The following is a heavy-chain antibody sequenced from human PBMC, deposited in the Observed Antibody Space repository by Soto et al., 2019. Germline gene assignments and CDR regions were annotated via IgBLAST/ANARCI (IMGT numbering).Heavy chain of an antibody. J-gene: IGHJ5*02. CDR1: GGTFSSYA. Sequence: QVQLVQSGAAVKKPGSSVKVSCKASGGTFSSYAISWGRQAPGQGLEWMGGIIPIFGTANYAQKFQGRVTITDDESTSQAYMELSSLRSEHTAVYYCARCHRRSMMITFGTFDPWGQGTLVTVSS. CDR2: IIPIFGTA. V-gene: IGHV1-69*01. D-gene: IGHD3-16*01. CDR3: ARCHRRSMMITFGTFDP.